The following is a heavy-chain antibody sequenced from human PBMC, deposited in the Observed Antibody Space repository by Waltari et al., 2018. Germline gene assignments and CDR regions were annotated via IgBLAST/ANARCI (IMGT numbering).Heavy chain of an antibody. J-gene: IGHJ5*02. D-gene: IGHD6-19*01. CDR3: ARDVLMYSSGWYGIDP. Sequence: QVQLQESGPGLVKPSQTLSLTCTVSGGSISSGSYYWSWIRQPAGKGLEWIGRIYTSGSTNYNPSLKGRVTISVDTSKNQFSLRLSSVTAADTVVYYCARDVLMYSSGWYGIDPWGQGTLVTVSS. CDR1: GGSISSGSYY. V-gene: IGHV4-61*02. CDR2: IYTSGST.